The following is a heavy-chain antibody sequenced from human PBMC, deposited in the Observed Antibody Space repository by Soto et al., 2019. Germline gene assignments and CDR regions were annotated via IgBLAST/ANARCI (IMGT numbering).Heavy chain of an antibody. CDR3: ARVPDKLDY. V-gene: IGHV4-34*01. D-gene: IGHD2-15*01. Sequence: SETLSLTCAVYGGSFSGYYWSWIRQPPGKGLEWIGEINHSGSTNYNPSLKSRVTISVDTSKNQFSLKLSSVTAADTAVYYCARVPDKLDYWGQGTLVTVSS. CDR1: GGSFSGYY. J-gene: IGHJ4*02. CDR2: INHSGST.